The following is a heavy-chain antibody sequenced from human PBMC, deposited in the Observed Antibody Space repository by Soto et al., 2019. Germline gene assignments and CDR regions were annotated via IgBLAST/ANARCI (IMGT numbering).Heavy chain of an antibody. CDR3: ARVGVVAATGIDY. Sequence: QLQLQESGSGLVKPSQTLSLTCAVSDGSISSGGYSWSWIRQPPGKGLEWIGYIYHSGSTYYNPSLKSRVTISVVRSKNQFSLKLSSVTAADTAVYYCARVGVVAATGIDYWGQGTLVTVSS. D-gene: IGHD2-15*01. CDR1: DGSISSGGYS. J-gene: IGHJ4*02. CDR2: IYHSGST. V-gene: IGHV4-30-2*01.